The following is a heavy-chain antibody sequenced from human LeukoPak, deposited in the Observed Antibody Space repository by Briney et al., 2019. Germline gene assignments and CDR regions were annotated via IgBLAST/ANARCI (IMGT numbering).Heavy chain of an antibody. J-gene: IGHJ2*01. D-gene: IGHD1-26*01. CDR2: ISGSGGST. V-gene: IGHV3-23*01. CDR1: EFTFSNYW. Sequence: GGSLRLSCAASEFTFSNYWMHWVRQAPGKGLEWVSAISGSGGSTYYADSVKGRFTISRDNSKNTLYLQMNSLRAEDTAIYYCAKDRTVGASYWYFDLWGRGTLVTVSS. CDR3: AKDRTVGASYWYFDL.